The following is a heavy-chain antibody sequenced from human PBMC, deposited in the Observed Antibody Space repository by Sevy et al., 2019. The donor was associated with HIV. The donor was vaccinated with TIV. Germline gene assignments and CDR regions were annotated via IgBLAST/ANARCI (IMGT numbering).Heavy chain of an antibody. CDR2: IGYDGSNK. CDR3: ARDPRMYGDYLLAYFDS. V-gene: IGHV3-33*01. Sequence: GGCLRLSCAASGFTPSTYGMHWVRQAPGKGLEWVAVIGYDGSNKYYADSVKGRFTISRDNSKNTLFLQMDSLRAEDTAIYYCARDPRMYGDYLLAYFDSWGQGTLVTVSS. CDR1: GFTPSTYG. J-gene: IGHJ4*02. D-gene: IGHD2-8*01.